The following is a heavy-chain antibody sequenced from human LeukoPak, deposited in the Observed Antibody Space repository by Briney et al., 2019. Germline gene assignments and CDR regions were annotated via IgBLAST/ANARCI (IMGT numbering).Heavy chain of an antibody. Sequence: GASVKVSCKASGYTFTGYYLHWVRQAPGQGLEWMGCINPNSGGTKYGQKFQGRVTMTRDTSISTAHMELTGLGSDDTAVYYCARGVYYDSSGFDNWGQGTLVTVSS. V-gene: IGHV1-2*02. CDR3: ARGVYYDSSGFDN. CDR2: INPNSGGT. J-gene: IGHJ4*02. D-gene: IGHD3-22*01. CDR1: GYTFTGYY.